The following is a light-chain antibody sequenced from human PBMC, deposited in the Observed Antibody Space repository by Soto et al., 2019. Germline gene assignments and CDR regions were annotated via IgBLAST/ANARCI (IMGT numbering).Light chain of an antibody. CDR2: GAS. CDR3: QQYNNWLLIT. J-gene: IGKJ5*01. CDR1: QSVSSN. V-gene: IGKV3-15*01. Sequence: EIVMTQSPATLSVSPGERAILSCRASQSVSSNLAWYQQKPGQAPRLLIYGASTRATGIPARFSGSGSGTEFTLTISSLQSEDFAVYYCQQYNNWLLITFGQGTRLEIK.